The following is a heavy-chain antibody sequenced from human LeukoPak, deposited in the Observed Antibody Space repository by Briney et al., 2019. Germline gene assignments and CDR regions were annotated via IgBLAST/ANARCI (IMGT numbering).Heavy chain of an antibody. V-gene: IGHV3-43*02. CDR1: GFIFDDYA. Sequence: GGSLRLSCAASGFIFDDYAMHWVRQAPGKGLEWVSLISGDGGSTCYADSVKVRFIISRDSSKNSLYLQMNSLRTEDTALYYCVKDMDFYASGSSGVGMDVWGQGTTVTVSS. J-gene: IGHJ6*02. D-gene: IGHD3-10*01. CDR3: VKDMDFYASGSSGVGMDV. CDR2: ISGDGGST.